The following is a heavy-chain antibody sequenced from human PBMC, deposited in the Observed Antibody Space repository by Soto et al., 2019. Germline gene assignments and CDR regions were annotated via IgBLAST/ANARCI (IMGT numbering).Heavy chain of an antibody. D-gene: IGHD2-2*01. V-gene: IGHV1-18*01. CDR3: ERVVPGAEAWFGP. J-gene: IGHJ5*02. Sequence: SVKVSCKYAGFTFTSYGMNCGRHAPGRGLEWMGWINPGNGNTNYAQKFQGRVSMTTDTSTTTAYMELRSLRSDDTAVYYCERVVPGAEAWFGPWGQGTLVTVSS. CDR2: INPGNGNT. CDR1: GFTFTSYG.